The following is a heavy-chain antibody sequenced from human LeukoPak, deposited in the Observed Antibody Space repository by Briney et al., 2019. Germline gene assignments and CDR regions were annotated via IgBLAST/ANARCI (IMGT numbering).Heavy chain of an antibody. CDR1: GYTFTSYG. D-gene: IGHD2-15*01. CDR3: ARQEIYLGGDCSGGSGPPGNWFDP. V-gene: IGHV1-18*01. CDR2: ISAYNGNT. Sequence: ASVKVSCKASGYTFTSYGISWVRQAPGQGLEWMGWISAYNGNTNYAQKLQGRVTMTTDTSTSTAYMELSSLRSDDTAVYYCARQEIYLGGDCSGGSGPPGNWFDPWGQGTLVTVSS. J-gene: IGHJ5*02.